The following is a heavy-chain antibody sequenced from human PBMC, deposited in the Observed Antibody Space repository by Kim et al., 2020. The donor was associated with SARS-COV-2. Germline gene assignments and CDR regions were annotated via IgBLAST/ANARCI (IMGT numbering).Heavy chain of an antibody. D-gene: IGHD3-16*01. V-gene: IGHV3-15*01. CDR1: GFTFRNAW. CDR2: IKSKIDGGTI. Sequence: GGSLRLSCAASGFTFRNAWMTWVRQAPGKGLEWVGRIKSKIDGGTIDYVAPVKGRFTISRDDSQKMLYLQMNSLQVEDTGVYYCATGVMSADYYGMDVWGQGTTVTVSS. J-gene: IGHJ6*02. CDR3: ATGVMSADYYGMDV.